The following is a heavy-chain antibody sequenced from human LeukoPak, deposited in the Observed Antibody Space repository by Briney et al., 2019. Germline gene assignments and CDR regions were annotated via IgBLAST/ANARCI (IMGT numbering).Heavy chain of an antibody. CDR1: GFSFNKYW. V-gene: IGHV3-7*01. D-gene: IGHD6-25*01. CDR2: INQDGTEV. CDR3: TNRAGLPENRPACFDY. J-gene: IGHJ4*02. Sequence: PAGSLRLSCEASGFSFNKYWMTWVRQAPGKGPEWVANINQDGTEVHYVNSVKGRFTISRDNAKNSLFLQMSSLRGEDTAVYYWTNRAGLPENRPACFDYWGQGTLVTVSS.